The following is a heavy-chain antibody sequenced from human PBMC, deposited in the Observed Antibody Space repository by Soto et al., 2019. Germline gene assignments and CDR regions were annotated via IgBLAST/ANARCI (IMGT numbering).Heavy chain of an antibody. V-gene: IGHV1-8*01. CDR2: MNPGSGDT. Sequence: ASVKVSRTASGSSFTTNDVSLLRQATGQGLEWMGWMNPGSGDTGYAQKFQGRVTMTRDISIATAYMELSSLRSDDTAIYYCARMATFGSLNWFDPWGQGTLVTVSS. D-gene: IGHD3-16*01. CDR3: ARMATFGSLNWFDP. J-gene: IGHJ5*02. CDR1: GSSFTTND.